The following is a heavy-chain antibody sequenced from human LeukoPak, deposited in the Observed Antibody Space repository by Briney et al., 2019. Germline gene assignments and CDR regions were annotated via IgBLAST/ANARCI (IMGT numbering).Heavy chain of an antibody. J-gene: IGHJ4*02. CDR3: TRGGGWELLDY. V-gene: IGHV3-49*04. Sequence: GGSLRLSCTASGFTFGDYAMSWVRQAPGKGLEWVGFIRNKAYGGTTEYAASVKGRFTISRDDSKSIAYLQMNSLKTEDTAVYYCTRGGGWELLDYWGQGTLVTVSS. D-gene: IGHD1-26*01. CDR2: IRNKAYGGTT. CDR1: GFTFGDYA.